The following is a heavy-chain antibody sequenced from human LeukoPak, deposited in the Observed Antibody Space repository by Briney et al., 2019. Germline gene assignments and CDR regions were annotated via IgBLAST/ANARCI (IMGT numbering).Heavy chain of an antibody. Sequence: AASVKVSCKASGGTFSSYAISWVRQPPAQGLEWMGGIIPIFGTANYAQKFQGRVTITADEATSTAYMELSSLRSEDTAVYYCARSRGPIYCTNGVCYTLYYFDYWGQGTLVTVSS. D-gene: IGHD2-8*01. J-gene: IGHJ4*02. V-gene: IGHV1-69*13. CDR1: GGTFSSYA. CDR2: IIPIFGTA. CDR3: ARSRGPIYCTNGVCYTLYYFDY.